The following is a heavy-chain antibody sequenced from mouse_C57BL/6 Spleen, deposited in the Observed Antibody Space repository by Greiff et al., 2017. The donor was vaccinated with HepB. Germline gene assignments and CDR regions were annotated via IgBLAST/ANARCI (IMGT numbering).Heavy chain of an antibody. D-gene: IGHD2-2*01. CDR3: ARGIYYGYDVRS. CDR1: GFTFSDFY. Sequence: EVKLMESGGGLVQSGRSLRLSCATSGFTFSDFYMEWVRQAPGKGLEWIAASRNKANDYTTEYSASVKGRFIVSRDTSQSILYLQMTALGAEDTAIYYCARGIYYGYDVRSWGTGTTVTVSS. V-gene: IGHV7-1*01. J-gene: IGHJ1*03. CDR2: SRNKANDYTT.